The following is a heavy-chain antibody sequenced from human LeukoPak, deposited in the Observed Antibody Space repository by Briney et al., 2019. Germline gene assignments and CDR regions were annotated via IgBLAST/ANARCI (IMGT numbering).Heavy chain of an antibody. J-gene: IGHJ3*02. V-gene: IGHV3-48*04. CDR2: ISSSATTT. D-gene: IGHD1-26*01. CDR1: GFTFTTYS. CDR3: ARVLGSYAAFDI. Sequence: PGGSLRLSCAASGFTFTTYSLNWDRQAPGKGLEWASYISSSATTTWYADSVKGRFTISRDNAKNSLYLQMNSLRAEDTAVYYCARVLGSYAAFDIWGQGTMVTVSS.